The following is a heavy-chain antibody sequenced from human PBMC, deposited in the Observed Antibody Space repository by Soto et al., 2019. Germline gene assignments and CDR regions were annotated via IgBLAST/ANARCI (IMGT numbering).Heavy chain of an antibody. CDR3: ARXRFTVTXGGXYGMDV. J-gene: IGHJ6*02. D-gene: IGHD4-17*01. Sequence: QVQLVESGGGVVQPGRSLRLSXAAXXXXXXXXXMXXXRXAXXXGXXXVAVIWYDGSNKYYADSVKGRFTISRDNSKNTLYLQMNSLRAEDTAVYYCARXRFTVTXGGXYGMDVWGQGTTVTVSS. V-gene: IGHV3-33*01. CDR2: IWYDGSNK. CDR1: XXXXXXXX.